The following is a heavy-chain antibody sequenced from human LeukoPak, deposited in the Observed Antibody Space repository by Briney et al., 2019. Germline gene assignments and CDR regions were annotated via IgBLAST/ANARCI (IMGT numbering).Heavy chain of an antibody. CDR3: ARGGGYSYGYGVIDY. CDR2: INDGGTTA. CDR1: GFIFSGYA. V-gene: IGHV3-23*01. D-gene: IGHD5-18*01. Sequence: GGSLRLSCAASGFIFSGYAMSWVRQAPGKGLEWVSTINDGGTTAYYADSVKGRFTISRDNSKNTLYLQMNSLRAEDTAVYYCARGGGYSYGYGVIDYWGQGTLVTVSS. J-gene: IGHJ4*02.